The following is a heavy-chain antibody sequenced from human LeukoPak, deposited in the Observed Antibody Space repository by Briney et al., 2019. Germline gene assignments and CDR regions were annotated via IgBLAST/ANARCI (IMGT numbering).Heavy chain of an antibody. CDR2: IYSSGST. CDR3: ARMYSGTYGGIDY. J-gene: IGHJ4*02. V-gene: IGHV4-4*07. Sequence: KPSETLSLTCTVSGGSISSYYWSWIRQPAGEGLEWIGRIYSSGSTNYNPSLKSRVTLSVATSKNQFSLKLSSVTAADTAVYYCARMYSGTYGGIDYWGQGALDTVSS. CDR1: GGSISSYY. D-gene: IGHD1-26*01.